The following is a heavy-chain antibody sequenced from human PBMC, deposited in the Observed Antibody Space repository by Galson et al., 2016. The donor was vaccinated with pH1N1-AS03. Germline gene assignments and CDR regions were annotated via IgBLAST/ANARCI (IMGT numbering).Heavy chain of an antibody. V-gene: IGHV1-18*01. CDR1: GYKFTSYG. CDR3: ARDGDIVIVPSAIDYYGMDV. J-gene: IGHJ6*02. Sequence: SVKVSCKASGYKFTSYGVSWVRQAPGQGLEWMGWISGYNINAKYAKKFQGRVNLTTDKSTSTDYMELRSLTSDDTAVYFCARDGDIVIVPSAIDYYGMDVWGQGILVTVSS. CDR2: ISGYNINA. D-gene: IGHD2-2*01.